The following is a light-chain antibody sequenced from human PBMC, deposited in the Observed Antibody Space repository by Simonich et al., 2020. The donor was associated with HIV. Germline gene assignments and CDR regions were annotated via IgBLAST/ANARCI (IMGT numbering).Light chain of an antibody. V-gene: IGKV4-1*01. CDR2: WAS. CDR3: QQYYITPHT. Sequence: DIVMTQSPDSLAVSLGERATINCKSSQSVLSSSNNKNFLTWYQHKPGQPPKRLFYWASTRESGVPDRFSGSGSGTDFTLTINSLQAEDVAVYYCQQYYITPHTFGQGTKVEIK. CDR1: QSVLSSSNNKNF. J-gene: IGKJ1*01.